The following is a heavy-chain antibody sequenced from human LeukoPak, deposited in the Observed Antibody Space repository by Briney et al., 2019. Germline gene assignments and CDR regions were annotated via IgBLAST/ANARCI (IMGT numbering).Heavy chain of an antibody. J-gene: IGHJ4*02. V-gene: IGHV1-2*02. Sequence: ASVKVSCKASGYTFTGYYMHWVRQAPGQGLEWMGWINPNSGGTNYAQKFQGRVPMTRATSISTAYMELSRLRSDDTAVYYCARYPYDWGSSAFDYWGQGTLVTVSS. CDR1: GYTFTGYY. CDR3: ARYPYDWGSSAFDY. D-gene: IGHD7-27*01. CDR2: INPNSGGT.